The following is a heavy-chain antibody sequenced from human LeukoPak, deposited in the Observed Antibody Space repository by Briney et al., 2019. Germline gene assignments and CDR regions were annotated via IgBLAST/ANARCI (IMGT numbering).Heavy chain of an antibody. CDR3: ARSGSMDY. D-gene: IGHD1-26*01. CDR2: VNGASDYI. J-gene: IGHJ4*02. Sequence: GGSLRLSCAASGFNFSDYSMTWVRQAPGKGLEWVSSVNGASDYIYYADSVKGRFTISRDNAKNSLYLQMNSLRAEDTAVYYCARSGSMDYWGQGTLVTVSS. V-gene: IGHV3-21*01. CDR1: GFNFSDYS.